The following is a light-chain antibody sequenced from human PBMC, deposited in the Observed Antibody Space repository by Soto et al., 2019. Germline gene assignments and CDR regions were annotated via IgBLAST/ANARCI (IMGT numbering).Light chain of an antibody. CDR1: QSISSY. Sequence: DIQMTQSPSYVSASVGDRVTITCRASQSISSYLNWYQQKPGKAPKLLTYKASTLKSGVPSRFSGSGSGTEFTLTISSLQPDDFATYYCQHYNSYSEAFGQGTKVDIK. J-gene: IGKJ1*01. V-gene: IGKV1-5*03. CDR3: QHYNSYSEA. CDR2: KAS.